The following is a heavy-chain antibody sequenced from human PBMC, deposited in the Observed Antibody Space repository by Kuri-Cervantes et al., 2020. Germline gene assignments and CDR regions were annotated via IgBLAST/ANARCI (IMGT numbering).Heavy chain of an antibody. CDR3: TRETPTIFGPREDYYYMDV. Sequence: GGSLRLSCAASGFTFSSYWMSWVRQAPGKGLEWVANIKQDGSGKYYVDSVKGRFTISRDNAKNSLYLQMNSLKTEDTAVYYCTRETPTIFGPREDYYYMDVWGKGTTVTVSS. J-gene: IGHJ6*03. D-gene: IGHD3-3*01. CDR1: GFTFSSYW. V-gene: IGHV3-7*03. CDR2: IKQDGSGK.